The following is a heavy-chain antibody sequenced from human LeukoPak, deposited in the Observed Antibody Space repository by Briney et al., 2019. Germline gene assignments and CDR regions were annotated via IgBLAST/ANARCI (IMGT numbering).Heavy chain of an antibody. Sequence: GRSLRLSCAASGFTFSSYAMHWVRQAPGKGLEWVAVISYDGSNKYYADSVKGRFTISRDNSKNTLYLQMNSLRAEDTAVYYCAKDHARVDYWGQGTLVTVSS. CDR2: ISYDGSNK. J-gene: IGHJ4*02. CDR3: AKDHARVDY. CDR1: GFTFSSYA. V-gene: IGHV3-30-3*01.